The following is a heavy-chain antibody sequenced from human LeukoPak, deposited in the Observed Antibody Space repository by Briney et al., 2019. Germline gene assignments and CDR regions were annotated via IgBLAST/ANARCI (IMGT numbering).Heavy chain of an antibody. D-gene: IGHD3-22*01. Sequence: GGSLRLSCAASGFTFRNNWMSWVRQAPGKGLEWVANIKQDGSVKNYVDSVKGRFTISRDNAKNSLSLQMNSLRVEDTAVYYCARETPDSSGRDWGQGTLVTVSS. V-gene: IGHV3-7*01. J-gene: IGHJ4*02. CDR1: GFTFRNNW. CDR2: IKQDGSVK. CDR3: ARETPDSSGRD.